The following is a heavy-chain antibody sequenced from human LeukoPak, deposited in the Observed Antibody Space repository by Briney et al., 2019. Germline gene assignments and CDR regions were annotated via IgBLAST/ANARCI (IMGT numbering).Heavy chain of an antibody. J-gene: IGHJ4*02. D-gene: IGHD3-10*01. CDR1: GYSFTSYW. Sequence: GESLKISCKGSGYSFTSYWIGWVRQMPGKGLEWMGIIYPDDSDTRYSPSSQGQVTISADKSISTAYLQWSSLKASDTAMYYCARHITMVRGVTREFDYWGQGTLVTVSS. CDR2: IYPDDSDT. V-gene: IGHV5-51*01. CDR3: ARHITMVRGVTREFDY.